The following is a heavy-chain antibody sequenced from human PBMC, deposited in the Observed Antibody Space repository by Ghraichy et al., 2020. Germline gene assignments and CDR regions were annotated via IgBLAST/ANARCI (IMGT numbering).Heavy chain of an antibody. CDR1: GFTFSSYW. CDR3: VRDLFRRQQLTFDV. CDR2: IKYDGSGK. J-gene: IGHJ3*01. V-gene: IGHV3-7*01. D-gene: IGHD6-13*01. Sequence: GSLRLSCAASGFTFSSYWMSWVRQAPGKGLEWVANIKYDGSGKYYVDSVKGRFTISRDNAKNSLYLQMNSLRAEDTAVYYCVRDLFRRQQLTFDVWGQGTMVTVSS.